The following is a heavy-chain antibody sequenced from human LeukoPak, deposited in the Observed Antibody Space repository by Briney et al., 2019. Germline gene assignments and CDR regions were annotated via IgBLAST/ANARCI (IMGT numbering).Heavy chain of an antibody. Sequence: SETLSLTCTVPGGSISSSSYYWGWIRQPPGKGLEWIGSIYYSGSTYYNPSLKSRVTISVDTSKNQFSLKLSSVTAADTAVYYCARVIRYYYGSGSYTIEYYFDYWGQGTLVTVSS. CDR3: ARVIRYYYGSGSYTIEYYFDY. CDR2: IYYSGST. CDR1: GGSISSSSYY. V-gene: IGHV4-39*07. J-gene: IGHJ4*02. D-gene: IGHD3-10*01.